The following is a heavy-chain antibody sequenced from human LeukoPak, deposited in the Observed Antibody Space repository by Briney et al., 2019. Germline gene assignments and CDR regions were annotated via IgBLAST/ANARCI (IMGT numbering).Heavy chain of an antibody. V-gene: IGHV3-48*04. D-gene: IGHD3-10*01. CDR2: ITSSSGVI. CDR3: ARYGSGDY. Sequence: PGGSLRLSCAASGFTFSSYSMNWVRQAPGKGLEWVSFITSSSGVIYYADSVKGRFTISRDNAKNSLYLQMNSLRAEDTAVYYCARYGSGDYWGQGTLVTVSS. J-gene: IGHJ4*02. CDR1: GFTFSSYS.